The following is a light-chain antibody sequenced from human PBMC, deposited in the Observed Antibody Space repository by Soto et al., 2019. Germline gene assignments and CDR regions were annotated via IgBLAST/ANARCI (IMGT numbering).Light chain of an antibody. CDR2: GNS. CDR1: SSNIGAGYD. V-gene: IGLV1-40*01. J-gene: IGLJ1*01. CDR3: QSYDSSYV. Sequence: QSVLTQPPSVSGAPGQRVTISCTGSSSNIGAGYDVHWYHQLPGTAPKLLIYGNSNRPSGVPDRFSGSKSGTSASLAITGLQAEDEADYYCQSYDSSYVFGTGTKLTVL.